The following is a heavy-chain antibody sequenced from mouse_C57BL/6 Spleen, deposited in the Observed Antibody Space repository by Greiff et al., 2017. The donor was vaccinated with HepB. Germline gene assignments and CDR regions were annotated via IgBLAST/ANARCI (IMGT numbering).Heavy chain of an antibody. V-gene: IGHV5-17*01. CDR3: ARGGITTVVARYFDV. CDR2: ISSGSSTI. J-gene: IGHJ1*03. CDR1: GFTFSDYG. Sequence: EVKVVESGGGLVKPGGSLKLSCAASGFTFSDYGMHWVRQAPEKGLEWVAYISSGSSTIYYADTVKGRFTISRDNAKNTLFLQMTSLRSEDTAMYYCARGGITTVVARYFDVWGTGTTVTVSS. D-gene: IGHD1-1*01.